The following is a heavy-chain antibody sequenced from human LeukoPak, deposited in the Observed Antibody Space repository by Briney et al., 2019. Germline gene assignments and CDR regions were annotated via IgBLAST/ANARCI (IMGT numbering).Heavy chain of an antibody. V-gene: IGHV4-39*07. CDR3: ATLGYGDFGAFDN. J-gene: IGHJ3*02. Sequence: SETLSLTCTVSGDSISSSNYYWVWISQPPGKDLEWIGSVYYSGGTYYNPSLKSRVTISLDTSKNQFSLKLSSMTAADTAVYHCATLGYGDFGAFDNWGQGTMVTVSS. D-gene: IGHD4-17*01. CDR1: GDSISSSNYY. CDR2: VYYSGGT.